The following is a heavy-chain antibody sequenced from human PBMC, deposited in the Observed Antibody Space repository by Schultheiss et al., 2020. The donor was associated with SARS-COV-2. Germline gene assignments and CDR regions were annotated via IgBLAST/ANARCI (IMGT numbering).Heavy chain of an antibody. CDR3: ASGFYDFWSGYYKDDY. J-gene: IGHJ4*02. Sequence: GGSLSLSCAASGFTFSSYAMSWVRQAPGKGLEWVSAISGSGGSTYYADSVKGRFTISRDNSKNTLYLQMNSLGAEDTAVYYCASGFYDFWSGYYKDDYWGRGTLVTVSS. D-gene: IGHD3-3*01. V-gene: IGHV3-23*01. CDR2: ISGSGGST. CDR1: GFTFSSYA.